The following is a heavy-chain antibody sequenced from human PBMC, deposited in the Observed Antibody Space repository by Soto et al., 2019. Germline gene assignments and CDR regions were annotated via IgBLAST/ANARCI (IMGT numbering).Heavy chain of an antibody. J-gene: IGHJ4*02. CDR1: GFTFSSYS. Sequence: GGSLRLSCAASGFTFSSYSMNWVRQAPGKGLEWVSYISSSSSTIYYADSVKGRFTISRDNAKNSLYLQMNSLRAEDTAVYYCARETKGYCSSTSCYEFDYWGQGTLVTVSS. D-gene: IGHD2-2*01. CDR3: ARETKGYCSSTSCYEFDY. CDR2: ISSSSSTI. V-gene: IGHV3-48*01.